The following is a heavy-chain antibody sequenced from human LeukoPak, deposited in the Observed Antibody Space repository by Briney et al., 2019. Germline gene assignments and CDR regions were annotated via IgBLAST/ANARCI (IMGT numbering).Heavy chain of an antibody. J-gene: IGHJ6*02. D-gene: IGHD3-10*01. CDR2: IGGSGGNT. V-gene: IGHV3-23*01. Sequence: GGSLRLSCTASGFTFSSYAMSWVRQAPGKGLEWVSAIGGSGGNTYYADSVKGRFTISRDNSKNARELQMNTLRAEDTAVYCCAKSLGGHSRSMDVWGQGTTVTVFS. CDR3: AKSLGGHSRSMDV. CDR1: GFTFSSYA.